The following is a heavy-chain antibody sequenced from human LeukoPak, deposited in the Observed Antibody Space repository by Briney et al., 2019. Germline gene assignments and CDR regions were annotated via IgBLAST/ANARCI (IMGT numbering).Heavy chain of an antibody. J-gene: IGHJ2*01. CDR2: ISASGGST. CDR3: AKVPDGSPRGYWYFDL. Sequence: GGSLRLSCAASGFTFSGYAMSWVRQGPGTGLEWVSTISASGGSTYYADSVKGRFTISRDNPKNTLYVQMSSLRAEATAIYFCAKVPDGSPRGYWYFDLWGRGTLVTVFS. CDR1: GFTFSGYA. D-gene: IGHD5-24*01. V-gene: IGHV3-23*01.